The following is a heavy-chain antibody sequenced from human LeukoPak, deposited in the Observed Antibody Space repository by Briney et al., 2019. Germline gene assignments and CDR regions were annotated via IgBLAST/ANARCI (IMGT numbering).Heavy chain of an antibody. V-gene: IGHV4-38-2*01. Sequence: PSETLSLTCVVSGYSISSGYYWGWIRQPPGKGLEWIGGIYHSGSTYYNPSLKSRVTISVDTSKNQFSLKLSSVTAADTAVYYCAGRPATYDYWGQGTLVTVSS. CDR2: IYHSGST. J-gene: IGHJ4*02. CDR1: GYSISSGYY. D-gene: IGHD2-2*01. CDR3: AGRPATYDY.